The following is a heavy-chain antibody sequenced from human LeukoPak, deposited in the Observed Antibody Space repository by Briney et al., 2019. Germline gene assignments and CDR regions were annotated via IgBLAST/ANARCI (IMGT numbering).Heavy chain of an antibody. J-gene: IGHJ6*02. D-gene: IGHD2-2*01. CDR1: GFTFSSYE. V-gene: IGHV3-48*03. CDR3: ARWYCSSTNCHSYYYGMDV. CDR2: ISNNGDTI. Sequence: GGSLRLSCAASGFTFSSYEMNWVRQAPGKGLEWVSFISNNGDTITYVDSVKGRFTISRDNAKNSLYLQMNSLRAVDTAVYYCARWYCSSTNCHSYYYGMDVWGQGTTVTVSS.